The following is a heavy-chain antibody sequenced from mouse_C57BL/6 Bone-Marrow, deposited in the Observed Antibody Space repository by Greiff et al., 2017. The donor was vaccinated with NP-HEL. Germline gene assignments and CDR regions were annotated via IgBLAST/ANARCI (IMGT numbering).Heavy chain of an antibody. J-gene: IGHJ3*01. CDR1: GYSFTDYN. CDR2: INPNYGTT. D-gene: IGHD1-1*01. V-gene: IGHV1-39*01. Sequence: VHVKQPGPELVKPGASVKISCKASGYSFTDYNMNWVKQSNGKSLEWIGVINPNYGTTSYNQKFKGKATLTVDQSSSTAYMQLNSLTSEDSAVYYCARSLLYHPFAYWGQGTLVTVSA. CDR3: ARSLLYHPFAY.